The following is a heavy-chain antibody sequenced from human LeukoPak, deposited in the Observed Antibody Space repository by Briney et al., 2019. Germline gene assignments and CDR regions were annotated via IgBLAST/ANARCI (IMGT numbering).Heavy chain of an antibody. CDR2: MNPNSGNT. D-gene: IGHD6-6*01. J-gene: IGHJ5*02. Sequence: ASVKVSCKASGYTFTSYDINWVRQATGQGLEWMGWMNPNSGNTGYAQKFQGRVTMTRNTSISTAYMEPSSLRSEDTAVYYCARTLAARRPRFDPWGQGTLVTVSS. CDR1: GYTFTSYD. CDR3: ARTLAARRPRFDP. V-gene: IGHV1-8*01.